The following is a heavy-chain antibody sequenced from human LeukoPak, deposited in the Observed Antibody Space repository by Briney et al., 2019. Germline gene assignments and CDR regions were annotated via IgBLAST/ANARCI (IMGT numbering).Heavy chain of an antibody. CDR2: IYYSGST. D-gene: IGHD3-10*01. Sequence: SETLSLTCTVSGGSISSYYWSWIRQPPGKGLGWIGYIYYSGSTNYNPSLKSRVTISLDTSKNQFSLKLSSVTAADAAVYYCARDGPYGSGSYYFHYWGQAILVTVSS. CDR1: GGSISSYY. V-gene: IGHV4-59*01. CDR3: ARDGPYGSGSYYFHY. J-gene: IGHJ4*02.